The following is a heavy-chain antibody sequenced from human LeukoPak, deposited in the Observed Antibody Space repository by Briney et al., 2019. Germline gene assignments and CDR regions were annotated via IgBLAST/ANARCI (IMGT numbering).Heavy chain of an antibody. CDR3: ARDHVWAFDI. CDR1: GFIFSSYS. CDR2: IGIRSSDT. Sequence: AGGSLRLSCAASGFIFSSYSMNWVRQAPGKGLEWVSYIGIRSSDTYYADSVKGRFTISRDKARNSLYLQMNTLRAEDTAIYYCARDHVWAFDIWGQGIMVTVSS. D-gene: IGHD3-16*01. J-gene: IGHJ3*02. V-gene: IGHV3-21*05.